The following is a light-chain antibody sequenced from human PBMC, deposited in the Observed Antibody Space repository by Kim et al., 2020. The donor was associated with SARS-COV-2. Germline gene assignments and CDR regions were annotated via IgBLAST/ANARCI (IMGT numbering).Light chain of an antibody. Sequence: QAGLTQPPSVSKGLRQTATLTCTGNSNNVGNQGAAWLQQHQGQPPKLLSYRNNNRPSGISERLSASRSGNTASLTITGLQPEDEADYYCSAWDSSLSVWVFGGGTQLTVL. V-gene: IGLV10-54*01. CDR2: RNN. J-gene: IGLJ3*02. CDR1: SNNVGNQG. CDR3: SAWDSSLSVWV.